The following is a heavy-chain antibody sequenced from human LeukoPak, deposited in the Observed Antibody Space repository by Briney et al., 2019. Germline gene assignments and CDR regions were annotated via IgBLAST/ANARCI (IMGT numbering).Heavy chain of an antibody. J-gene: IGHJ4*02. CDR2: INTNSGGT. Sequence: ASVKVSCKASGYTFTGYYMHWVRQAPGQGLEWMGLINTNSGGTNYAQKFQGRVTMTRDTSISTAYMELSRLRSNDTAVYYCARGYCSSTSCYFRYWGQGTLVTVSS. V-gene: IGHV1-2*02. CDR1: GYTFTGYY. D-gene: IGHD2-2*01. CDR3: ARGYCSSTSCYFRY.